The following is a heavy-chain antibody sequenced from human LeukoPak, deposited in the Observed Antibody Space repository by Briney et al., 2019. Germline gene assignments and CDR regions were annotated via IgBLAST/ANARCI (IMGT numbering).Heavy chain of an antibody. V-gene: IGHV4-59*01. CDR3: ARVRSGYYYDSSGYAFDY. D-gene: IGHD3-22*01. J-gene: IGHJ4*02. CDR1: GGSISSYY. Sequence: SETLSLTCTVSGGSISSYYWSWIRQPPGKGLERIGYIYYSGSTNYNPSLKSRVTISVDTSKNQFSLKLSSVTAADTAVYYCARVRSGYYYDSSGYAFDYWGQGTLVTVSS. CDR2: IYYSGST.